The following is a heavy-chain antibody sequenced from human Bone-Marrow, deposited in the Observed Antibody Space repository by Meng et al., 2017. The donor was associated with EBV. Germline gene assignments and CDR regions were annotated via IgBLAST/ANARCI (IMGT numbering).Heavy chain of an antibody. CDR1: GYTFTTYD. V-gene: IGHV1-18*01. CDR2: LS. J-gene: IGHJ4*02. D-gene: IGHD3-22*01. Sequence: QVQLVQSGAEVKKPGASVKVSCKTSGYTFTTYDIHWVRQAPGQGLEWMGWLSHYAQKLQGRVTMTTDTSTSTAYMELRSLRSDDTAVYYCARFGEHGGYYYDSSGYSDYWGQGTLVTVSS. CDR3: ARFGEHGGYYYDSSGYSDY.